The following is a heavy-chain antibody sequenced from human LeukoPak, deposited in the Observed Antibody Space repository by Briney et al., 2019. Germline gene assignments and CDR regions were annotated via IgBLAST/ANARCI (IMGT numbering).Heavy chain of an antibody. Sequence: ASVKVSCKASGYTFTGYYMHWVRQAPGQGLEWMGWINPNSGGTNYAQKFQGRVTMTRDTSISTAYMELSRLRSDDTAVYYCARAQMPMIVVVITDLSFDYWGQGTLDTVSS. CDR1: GYTFTGYY. CDR2: INPNSGGT. V-gene: IGHV1-2*02. J-gene: IGHJ4*02. CDR3: ARAQMPMIVVVITDLSFDY. D-gene: IGHD3-22*01.